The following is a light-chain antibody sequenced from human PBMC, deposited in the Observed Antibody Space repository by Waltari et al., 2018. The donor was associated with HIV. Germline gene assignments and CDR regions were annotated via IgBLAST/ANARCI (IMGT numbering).Light chain of an antibody. CDR2: KAS. V-gene: IGKV1-5*03. CDR1: SSIGKW. Sequence: DIQVPQSPSTLSASIGDRVTIPCRASSSIGKWLAWYQQKQGDVPKLLIYKASTLERGVQSRFSGSGSGTEFTLTISSLQPDDFASYYCLQFNNVLYTFGRGTKLEIK. J-gene: IGKJ2*01. CDR3: LQFNNVLYT.